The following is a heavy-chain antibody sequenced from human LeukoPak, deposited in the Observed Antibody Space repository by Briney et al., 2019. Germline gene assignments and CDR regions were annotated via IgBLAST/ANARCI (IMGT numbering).Heavy chain of an antibody. J-gene: IGHJ4*02. V-gene: IGHV4-34*01. D-gene: IGHD1-26*01. Sequence: PSETLSLTCAVYGGSFSGYYWSWIRQPPGKGLEWIGEINHSGSTNYNPSLKSRVTISVDTSKNQFSLKLSSVTAADTAVYYCASLRYSGSYYLDYWGQGTLVTVSS. CDR3: ASLRYSGSYYLDY. CDR2: INHSGST. CDR1: GGSFSGYY.